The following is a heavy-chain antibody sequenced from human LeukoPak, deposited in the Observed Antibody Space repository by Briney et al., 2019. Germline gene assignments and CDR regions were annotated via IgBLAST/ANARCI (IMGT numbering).Heavy chain of an antibody. CDR1: GYTFTSYG. CDR3: SRAGDGYINAY. D-gene: IGHD5-24*01. J-gene: IGHJ4*02. Sequence: GASVKVSCKASGYTFTSYGISWVRQAPGQGLEWMGWINPNSGDTNYAQQFQGRVTMTSDTSIRTTYVEVSRLRSDDTAVYYCSRAGDGYINAYWGQGTLVTVSS. V-gene: IGHV1-2*02. CDR2: INPNSGDT.